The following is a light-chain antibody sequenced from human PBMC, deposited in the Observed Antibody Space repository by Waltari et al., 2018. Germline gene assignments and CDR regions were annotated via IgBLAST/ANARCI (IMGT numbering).Light chain of an antibody. V-gene: IGKV3-20*01. CDR2: AAS. Sequence: EIVLTQSPGTLSLSPGEGATLSCRASQSVSSSCLAWYQQKPGQAPRLLIYAASSRATGIPDRFSGSGSGTDFTLTISRLEPEDFAVYYCQHYGYSLWTFGQGTKVEIK. J-gene: IGKJ1*01. CDR1: QSVSSSC. CDR3: QHYGYSLWT.